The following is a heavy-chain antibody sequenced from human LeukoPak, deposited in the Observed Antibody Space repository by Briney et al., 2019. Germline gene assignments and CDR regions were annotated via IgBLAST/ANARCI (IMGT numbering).Heavy chain of an antibody. D-gene: IGHD5-18*01. J-gene: IGHJ4*02. V-gene: IGHV1-8*03. CDR3: ARGARRWGYSYGHLGRLGN. CDR2: MNPNSGNT. CDR1: GYTFTSYD. Sequence: ASVKVSCKASGYTFTSYDINWVRQATGQGLEWMGWMNPNSGNTGYAQKFQGRVTITRNTSISTAYMELSSLRSEDTAVYYCARGARRWGYSYGHLGRLGNWGQGTLVTVSS.